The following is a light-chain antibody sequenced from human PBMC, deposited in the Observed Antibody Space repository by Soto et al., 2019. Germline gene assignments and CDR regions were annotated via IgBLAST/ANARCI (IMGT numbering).Light chain of an antibody. CDR3: QQYESYSPLT. CDR1: QDISRY. Sequence: DIQLTQSPSLLSASIGDRVTITCRASQDISRYLAWYQQKPGTAPRLLISLATTLQGGVPSRFSGSGSGTEFTLTIAGLQPEDFATYYCQQYESYSPLTFGGGTKVDIK. CDR2: LAT. V-gene: IGKV1-9*01. J-gene: IGKJ4*01.